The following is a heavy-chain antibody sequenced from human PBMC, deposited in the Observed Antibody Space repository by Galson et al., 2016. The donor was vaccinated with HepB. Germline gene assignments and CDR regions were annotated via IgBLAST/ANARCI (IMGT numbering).Heavy chain of an antibody. V-gene: IGHV1-46*01. Sequence: SVKASCKASGDSFSSYYIHWVRQAPGQGLEWMGLITPRDETTNYAQQFQGRVTMTRDTSTSTVYMELRSLKSEDTAVYYCARDQWKTPIRLIRGSDRPTYYHYGMDVWGQGTTVTVSS. D-gene: IGHD3-10*01. CDR1: GDSFSSYY. CDR2: ITPRDETT. J-gene: IGHJ6*02. CDR3: ARDQWKTPIRLIRGSDRPTYYHYGMDV.